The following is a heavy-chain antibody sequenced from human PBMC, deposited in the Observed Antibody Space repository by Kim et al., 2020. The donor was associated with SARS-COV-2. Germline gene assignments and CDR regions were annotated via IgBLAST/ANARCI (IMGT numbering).Heavy chain of an antibody. CDR1: GFTVSSNY. Sequence: GGSLRLSCAASGFTVSSNYMSWVRQAPGKGLEWVSVIYSGGSTYYSDSVEGRFTISRDNSKNTLYLQMNSLGAEDTAVYYCARGSAVDLNYYYYYMEVWGTGTTVT. D-gene: IGHD6-19*01. J-gene: IGHJ6*03. CDR3: ARGSAVDLNYYYYYMEV. V-gene: IGHV3-66*01. CDR2: IYSGGST.